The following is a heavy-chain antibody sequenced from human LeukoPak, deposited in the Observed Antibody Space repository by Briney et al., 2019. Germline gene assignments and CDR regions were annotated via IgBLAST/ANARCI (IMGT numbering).Heavy chain of an antibody. D-gene: IGHD3-3*01. CDR1: GFTFSSYA. V-gene: IGHV3-64*01. Sequence: GGSLRLSCAASGFTFSSYAMHWVSQAPGKGLEYVSAISSNGGSTYYANSVKGRFTISRDNSKNTLYLQMGSLRAEDMAVYYCARTDYDFWSGYPYYFDYWGQGTLVTVSS. CDR2: ISSNGGST. J-gene: IGHJ4*02. CDR3: ARTDYDFWSGYPYYFDY.